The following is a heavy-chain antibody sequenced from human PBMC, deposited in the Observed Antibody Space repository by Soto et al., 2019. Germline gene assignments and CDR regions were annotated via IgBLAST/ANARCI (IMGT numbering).Heavy chain of an antibody. CDR1: GYTFTSYY. Sequence: ASVKVSCKASGYTFTSYYMHWVRQAPGQGLEWMGIINPSGGSTSYAQKFQGRVTMTRDTSTSTVYMELSSLRSEDTAVYYCARVSLVGATRMDYDYWGQGTLVTVSS. J-gene: IGHJ4*02. V-gene: IGHV1-46*01. CDR3: ARVSLVGATRMDYDY. CDR2: INPSGGST. D-gene: IGHD1-26*01.